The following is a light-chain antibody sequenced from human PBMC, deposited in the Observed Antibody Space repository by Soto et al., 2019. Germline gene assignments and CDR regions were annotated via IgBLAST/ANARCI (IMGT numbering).Light chain of an antibody. Sequence: DIQMSQSPSSLSASVGDRFTITCRASQSISSYLNWYQQKPGKAPKLLIYAASSLQSGVPSRFSGSGSGTDFTLTIGSLQPEDFATYYCQQSYSTPVTFGQGTRLE. CDR1: QSISSY. CDR2: AAS. CDR3: QQSYSTPVT. J-gene: IGKJ5*01. V-gene: IGKV1-39*01.